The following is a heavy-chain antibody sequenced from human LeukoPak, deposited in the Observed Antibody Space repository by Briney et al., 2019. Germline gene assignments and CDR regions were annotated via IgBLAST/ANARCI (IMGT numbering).Heavy chain of an antibody. Sequence: GASVKVSCKASGYIFTYYYMHWVRQAPGQGLEWMGIINPSGGTTNYAQKFQGRVTMTRDTSTSTVYMELSSLRSEDTAVYYCARGREDSSSWYGYYYYYYMDVWGKGTTVTISS. D-gene: IGHD6-13*01. CDR2: INPSGGTT. V-gene: IGHV1-46*01. J-gene: IGHJ6*03. CDR3: ARGREDSSSWYGYYYYYYMDV. CDR1: GYIFTYYY.